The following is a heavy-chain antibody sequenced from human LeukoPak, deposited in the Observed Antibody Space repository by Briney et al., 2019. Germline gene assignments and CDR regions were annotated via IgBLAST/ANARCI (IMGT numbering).Heavy chain of an antibody. Sequence: GGSLRLSCAASGFTFSSYGMHWVRQAPGKGLEWVAFIRYDGSNKYYADSVEGRFTISRDNSKNTLYLQMNSLRAEDTAVYYCAKDRGDIVVVVAATGLDPWGQGTLVTVSS. CDR1: GFTFSSYG. D-gene: IGHD2-15*01. CDR2: IRYDGSNK. CDR3: AKDRGDIVVVVAATGLDP. V-gene: IGHV3-30*02. J-gene: IGHJ5*02.